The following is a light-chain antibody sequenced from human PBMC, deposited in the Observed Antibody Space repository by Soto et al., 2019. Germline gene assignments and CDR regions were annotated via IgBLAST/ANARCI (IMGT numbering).Light chain of an antibody. Sequence: QSALTQPASVSGSPGQSITISCTGTSSDVGSYNLVSWYQQHRGKAPKLMIYEGSKRHSGVSNRFSGSKSGNTASLTISGIQAEDEADYYCCSYAGSSSVVFGGGTKLTVL. J-gene: IGLJ2*01. CDR2: EGS. CDR3: CSYAGSSSVV. V-gene: IGLV2-23*01. CDR1: SSDVGSYNL.